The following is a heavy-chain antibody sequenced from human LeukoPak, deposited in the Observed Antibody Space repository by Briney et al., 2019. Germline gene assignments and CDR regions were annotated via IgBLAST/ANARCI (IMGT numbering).Heavy chain of an antibody. Sequence: GSLRLSCAASGFTFSSYAMSWVRQAPGKGLEWVSYISSSGSTIYYADSVKGRFTISRDNAKNSLYLQMNSLRAEDTAVYYCASYRVLLWFGESTDYWGQGTLVTVSS. V-gene: IGHV3-48*04. D-gene: IGHD3-10*01. J-gene: IGHJ4*02. CDR3: ASYRVLLWFGESTDY. CDR2: ISSSGSTI. CDR1: GFTFSSYA.